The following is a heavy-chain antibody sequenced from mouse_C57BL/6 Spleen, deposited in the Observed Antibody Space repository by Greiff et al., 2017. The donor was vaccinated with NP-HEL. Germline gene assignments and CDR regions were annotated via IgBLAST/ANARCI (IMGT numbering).Heavy chain of an antibody. J-gene: IGHJ1*03. CDR1: GFTFSSYG. CDR2: ISSGGSYT. CDR3: ASLYGSSHWYFDV. Sequence: VQRVESGGDLVKPGGSLKLSCAASGFTFSSYGMSWVRQTPDKRLEWVATISSGGSYTYYPDSVKGRFTISRDNAKNTLYLQMSSLKSEDTAMYYCASLYGSSHWYFDVWGTGTTVTVSS. V-gene: IGHV5-6*01. D-gene: IGHD1-1*01.